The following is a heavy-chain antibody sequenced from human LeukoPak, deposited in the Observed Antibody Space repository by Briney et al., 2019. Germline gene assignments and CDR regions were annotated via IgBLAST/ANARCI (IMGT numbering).Heavy chain of an antibody. CDR2: ISGSGGST. CDR1: GFTFSSYA. CDR3: AAYCSSTSCLDY. D-gene: IGHD2-2*01. Sequence: GGFLRLSCAASGFTFSSYAMSWVRQAPGKGLEWVSAISGSGGSTYYADSVKGRFTISRDNSKNTLYLQMNSLRAEDTAVYYCAAYCSSTSCLDYWGQGTLVTVSS. V-gene: IGHV3-23*01. J-gene: IGHJ4*02.